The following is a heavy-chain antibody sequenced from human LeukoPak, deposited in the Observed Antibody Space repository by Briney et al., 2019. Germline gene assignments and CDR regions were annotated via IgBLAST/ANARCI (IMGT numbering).Heavy chain of an antibody. D-gene: IGHD3-10*01. CDR2: ISYDGSNK. J-gene: IGHJ4*02. V-gene: IGHV3-30-3*01. CDR3: ARRYYAHSFLDY. Sequence: GGSLRLSCAAPGFTFSSYAMHWVRQAPGKGLEWVAVISYDGSNKYYADSVKGRFTISRDNSKNTLYLQMNSLRAEDTAVYYCARRYYAHSFLDYWGQGTLVTVSS. CDR1: GFTFSSYA.